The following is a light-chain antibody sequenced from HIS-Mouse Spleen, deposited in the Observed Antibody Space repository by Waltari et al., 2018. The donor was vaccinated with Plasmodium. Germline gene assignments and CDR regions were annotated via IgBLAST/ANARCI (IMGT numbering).Light chain of an antibody. CDR3: QQYNSYSLS. J-gene: IGKJ3*01. CDR2: KAS. V-gene: IGKV1-5*03. CDR1: QSISSW. Sequence: DIQMTQSPSTLSASVGDRVTITCRASQSISSWLAWYQQKPGKAPKLLIYKASSLESGVPSRFSGSGSGTEFTLTISSLQPADFATYYCQQYNSYSLSFGPGTKVDIK.